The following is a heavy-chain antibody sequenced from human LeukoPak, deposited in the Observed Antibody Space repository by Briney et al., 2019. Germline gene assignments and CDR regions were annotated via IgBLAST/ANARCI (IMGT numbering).Heavy chain of an antibody. J-gene: IGHJ4*02. V-gene: IGHV5-51*01. CDR1: GYTFTTYW. CDR3: AGRGTGTTLAFDY. Sequence: GESLKISGKVFGYTFTTYWIGWVGRMPGKGLEGMGIIYPADSDTRYSPSSQGQVTISVDKSISTAYLQWSSLKASDTAIYYCAGRGTGTTLAFDYWGQGPLVTVSS. D-gene: IGHD1-1*01. CDR2: IYPADSDT.